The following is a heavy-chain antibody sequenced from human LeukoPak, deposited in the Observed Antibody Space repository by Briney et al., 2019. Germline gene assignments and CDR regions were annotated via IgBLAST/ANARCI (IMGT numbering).Heavy chain of an antibody. J-gene: IGHJ4*02. V-gene: IGHV3-15*01. CDR3: THDYGFYGGFDY. CDR1: GYSISSGYY. CDR2: IKSKGAGGTT. D-gene: IGHD4-17*01. Sequence: ETLSLTCTVSGYSISSGYYWAWIRQAPGKGLEWVGRIKSKGAGGTTDYAASVRGKFTISRDDSKNMLYLQMNSLTFEDTAVYYCTHDYGFYGGFDYWGQGTLVTVSS.